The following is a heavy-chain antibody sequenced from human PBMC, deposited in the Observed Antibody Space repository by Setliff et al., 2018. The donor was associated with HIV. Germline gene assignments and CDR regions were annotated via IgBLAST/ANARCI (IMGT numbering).Heavy chain of an antibody. Sequence: GGSLRLSCAASGFTFSDFWMYWVRQAPGKGLEWVANISPEGNKKYYVGSVKGRFTSSRDNAKSSLFLQMSSLRAEDTAVYYYARVLLRTNPVYGVASNWFDPWGQGTLVTVSS. CDR1: GFTFSDFW. V-gene: IGHV3-7*03. D-gene: IGHD2-8*01. CDR2: ISPEGNKK. CDR3: ARVLLRTNPVYGVASNWFDP. J-gene: IGHJ5*02.